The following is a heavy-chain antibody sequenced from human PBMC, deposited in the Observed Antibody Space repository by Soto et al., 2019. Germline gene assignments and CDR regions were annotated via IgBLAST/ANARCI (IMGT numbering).Heavy chain of an antibody. J-gene: IGHJ5*02. Sequence: SVKVSCKASGGSFSSYAISWVRQVPGQGLEWMGEIIPISGTRKYAQKLRGRVTITADESTRTAYMELSSLSSDDTAVYYCGKTGFCSGGSCSQGGIDPWGQGTLVTVSS. D-gene: IGHD2-15*01. CDR3: GKTGFCSGGSCSQGGIDP. CDR2: IIPISGTR. CDR1: GGSFSSYA. V-gene: IGHV1-69*13.